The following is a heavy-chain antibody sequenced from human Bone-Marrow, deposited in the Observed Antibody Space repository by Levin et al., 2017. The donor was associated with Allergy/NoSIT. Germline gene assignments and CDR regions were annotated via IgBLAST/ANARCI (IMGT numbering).Heavy chain of an antibody. CDR2: IKRDGSEI. CDR1: GFTFGGYW. D-gene: IGHD1-14*01. J-gene: IGHJ6*02. V-gene: IGHV3-7*01. Sequence: PGGSLRLSCVGSGFTFGGYWMSWVRQAPGKGLEWVANIKRDGSEINYLDSVKGRFTISRDNDKNSLYLQMTGLRAEDTAVYFCARGTSNWNYYYYYPLDVWGRGVTVTVSS. CDR3: ARGTSNWNYYYYYPLDV.